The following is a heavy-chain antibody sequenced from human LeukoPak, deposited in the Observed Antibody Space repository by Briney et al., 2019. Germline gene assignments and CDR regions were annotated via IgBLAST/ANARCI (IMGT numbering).Heavy chain of an antibody. D-gene: IGHD4-17*01. J-gene: IGHJ4*02. CDR2: ISGSGGST. Sequence: PGGSLRLSCAASGFTFSSYAMSWVRQAPGKGLEWVSAISGSGGSTDYADSVKGLFTISRDNSKNTLYLQMNSLRAEDTAVYYCDNCRTTVTTYGVGYFDYWGQGTLVTVSS. CDR3: DNCRTTVTTYGVGYFDY. V-gene: IGHV3-23*01. CDR1: GFTFSSYA.